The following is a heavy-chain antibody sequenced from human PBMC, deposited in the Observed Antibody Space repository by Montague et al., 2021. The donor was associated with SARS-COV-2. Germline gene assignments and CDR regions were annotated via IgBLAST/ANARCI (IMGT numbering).Heavy chain of an antibody. D-gene: IGHD3-9*01. CDR1: GFTFSSYE. Sequence: SLSLSCAASGFTFSSYEMNWVRQAPGKGLEWVSYISSSGSTIYYADSVKGRSTISRDNAKNSLYLQMNSLRAEDTAVYYCARGEENYDILTGYHKDYYYYYGMDVWGQGTTVTVSS. V-gene: IGHV3-48*03. CDR3: ARGEENYDILTGYHKDYYYYYGMDV. CDR2: ISSSGSTI. J-gene: IGHJ6*02.